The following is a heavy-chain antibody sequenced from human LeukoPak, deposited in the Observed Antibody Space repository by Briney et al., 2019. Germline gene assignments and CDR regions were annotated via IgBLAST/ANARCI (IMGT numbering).Heavy chain of an antibody. CDR1: GFTFSSSW. D-gene: IGHD2-2*01. J-gene: IGHJ4*02. V-gene: IGHV3-21*05. CDR3: ARDVSRVVPAARYFDY. CDR2: ISANSGYI. Sequence: GGSLRLSCAASGFTFSSSWMSWVRQAPGKGLEWVSYISANSGYIKFADSVRGRFTISRDNAKNSLYLQMNSLRAEDTAVYYCARDVSRVVPAARYFDYWGQGTLVTVSS.